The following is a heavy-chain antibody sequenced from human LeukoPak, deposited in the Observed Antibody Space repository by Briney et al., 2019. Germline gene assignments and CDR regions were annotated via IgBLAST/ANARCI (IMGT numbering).Heavy chain of an antibody. Sequence: GGSLRLSCAASGFTFSSYWMSWVRQAPGKGLEWVANIKQDGSEKYYVDSVKGRFTISRDNAKNSLYLQMNSLRAEDTAVYYCARVGSNYDYVWGSYRRQQDFDYWGQGTLVTVSS. CDR3: ARVGSNYDYVWGSYRRQQDFDY. CDR1: GFTFSSYW. J-gene: IGHJ4*02. CDR2: IKQDGSEK. V-gene: IGHV3-7*01. D-gene: IGHD3-16*02.